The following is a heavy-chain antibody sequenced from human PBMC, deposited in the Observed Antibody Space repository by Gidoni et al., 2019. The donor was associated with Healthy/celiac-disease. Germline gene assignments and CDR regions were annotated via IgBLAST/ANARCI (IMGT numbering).Heavy chain of an antibody. D-gene: IGHD4-17*01. CDR1: GFSFGDYA. V-gene: IGHV3-49*05. CDR3: TRDSTARN. Sequence: VQLVASGGGLVKPGRSLRLSCTASGFSFGDYAMSWFRQAPGKGLEWVGFIRSKTYGGTTEYAASVKGRFTISRDDSKSIAYLQMSSLKTEDTAVYYCTRDSTARNWGQGTLVTVSS. CDR2: IRSKTYGGTT. J-gene: IGHJ4*02.